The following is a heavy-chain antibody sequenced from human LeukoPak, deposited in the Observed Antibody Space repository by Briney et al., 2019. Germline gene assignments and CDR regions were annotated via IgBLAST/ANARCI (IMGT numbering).Heavy chain of an antibody. J-gene: IGHJ3*01. Sequence: SVKVSCKASGVTFTNFPINWVRQAPGQGPEWVGGIIPMVQIVDSAQQPAQKFQDRVTITAHVASSTVYMVLNSLRTEDTAVYYCARGDKVFGVPGAFDLWGQGTFVSVSS. V-gene: IGHV1-69*10. CDR1: GVTFTNFP. CDR2: IIPMVQIV. D-gene: IGHD3-3*01. CDR3: ARGDKVFGVPGAFDL.